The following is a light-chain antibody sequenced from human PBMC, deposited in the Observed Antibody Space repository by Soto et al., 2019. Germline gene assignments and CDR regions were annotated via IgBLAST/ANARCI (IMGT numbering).Light chain of an antibody. J-gene: IGLJ2*01. CDR2: EDT. CDR1: SSDVGSYNL. Sequence: QSVLTQPASVSGSPGQSIAISCTGTSSDVGSYNLVSWYQQHPGKAPKLMIYEDTKRPSGVSNRFSGSKSGDTASLTISGLQAEDEADYYCCSYAGTSTGVFGGGTKLTVL. CDR3: CSYAGTSTGV. V-gene: IGLV2-23*01.